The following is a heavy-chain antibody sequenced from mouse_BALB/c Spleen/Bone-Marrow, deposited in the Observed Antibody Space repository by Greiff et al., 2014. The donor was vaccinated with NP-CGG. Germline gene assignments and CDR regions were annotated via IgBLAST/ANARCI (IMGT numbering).Heavy chain of an antibody. CDR1: GFTFSSYG. J-gene: IGHJ1*01. V-gene: IGHV5-6*01. Sequence: EVMLVESGGDLVKPGGSLKLSCAASGFTFSSYGMSWVRQTPDKRLEWVATISSGGSYTYYPDSVKGRFTISRDNAKNTLYLQMSSLKSEDTAMYYCARNGYGSWHFDVWGAGTTVTVSS. D-gene: IGHD1-2*01. CDR2: ISSGGSYT. CDR3: ARNGYGSWHFDV.